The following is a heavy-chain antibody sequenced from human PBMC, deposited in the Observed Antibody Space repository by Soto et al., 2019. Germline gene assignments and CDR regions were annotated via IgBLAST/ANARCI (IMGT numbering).Heavy chain of an antibody. CDR3: AKSTPAVAGSFDY. D-gene: IGHD6-19*01. CDR2: TSYDGSNG. Sequence: QVQLVESGGGVVQPGRSLRLSCVASGFTFSSSGMHWVRQAPGKGLEWVAVTSYDGSNGYYADSVRGRFTISRDNSKNTLYLQMHSLRAEDTAVYYCAKSTPAVAGSFDYWGQGTLVTVSS. J-gene: IGHJ4*02. V-gene: IGHV3-30*18. CDR1: GFTFSSSG.